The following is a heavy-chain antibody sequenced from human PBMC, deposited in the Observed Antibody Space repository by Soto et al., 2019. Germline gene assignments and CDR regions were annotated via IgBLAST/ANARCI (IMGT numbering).Heavy chain of an antibody. CDR1: GFTFSNYA. V-gene: IGHV3-64D*08. CDR2: ISSNGGST. CDR3: VKIPSTYYRDAFDI. D-gene: IGHD3-10*01. J-gene: IGHJ3*02. Sequence: GGSLRLSCSASGFTFSNYAMHWVRQAPGKGLEYVSAISSNGGSTYYTDSVKDRFTISRDNYKNTLYLQMSSLRPDDTALYYCVKIPSTYYRDAFDIWGQGTMVTVSS.